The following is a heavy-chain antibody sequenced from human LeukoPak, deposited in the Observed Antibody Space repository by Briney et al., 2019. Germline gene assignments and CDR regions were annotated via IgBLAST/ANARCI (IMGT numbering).Heavy chain of an antibody. CDR2: ISGSGGST. Sequence: KSGGSLRLSCAASGFTFSSYAMNWVRQAPGKGLDWVSGISGSGGSTYYADSVKGRFTISRDISKNTLYLQMSSLRAEETAVYYCAKHAAVGDYFDSWGQGTLVTVSS. J-gene: IGHJ4*02. CDR1: GFTFSSYA. V-gene: IGHV3-23*01. D-gene: IGHD1-26*01. CDR3: AKHAAVGDYFDS.